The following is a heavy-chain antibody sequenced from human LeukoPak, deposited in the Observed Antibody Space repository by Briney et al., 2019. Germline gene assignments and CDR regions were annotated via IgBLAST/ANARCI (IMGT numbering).Heavy chain of an antibody. CDR2: IWYDGSNS. D-gene: IGHD1-26*01. J-gene: IGHJ6*03. CDR3: AKDGSQWELYSYYYMDV. CDR1: GFTFSTYG. Sequence: GGSLRLACAASGFTFSTYGMHWVRQAPGKGLEWVAVIWYDGSNSYYADSVKGRFTISRDNSKNTLYLQMNSLRAEDTAVYYCAKDGSQWELYSYYYMDVWGKGTTVTVSS. V-gene: IGHV3-33*06.